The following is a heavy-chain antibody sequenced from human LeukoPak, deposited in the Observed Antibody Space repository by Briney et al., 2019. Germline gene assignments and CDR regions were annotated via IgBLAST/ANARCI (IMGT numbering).Heavy chain of an antibody. CDR3: ARFGRYSYGRTSFDY. Sequence: KPSETLSLTCAVYGGSFSGYYWSWIRQPPGKGLEWIGEINHSGSTNYNPSLKSRVTISVDTSKNQFSLKLSSVPAADTAVYYCARFGRYSYGRTSFDYWGQGTLVTVSS. CDR2: INHSGST. V-gene: IGHV4-34*01. CDR1: GGSFSGYY. D-gene: IGHD5-18*01. J-gene: IGHJ4*02.